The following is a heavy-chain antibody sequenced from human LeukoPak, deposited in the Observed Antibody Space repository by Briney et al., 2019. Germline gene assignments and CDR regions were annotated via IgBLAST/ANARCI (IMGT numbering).Heavy chain of an antibody. V-gene: IGHV3-48*03. D-gene: IGHD3-9*01. CDR3: ARDLRHFDWSPFDY. Sequence: PGGSLRLSCAASGFTFSSYEMNWVRQAPGKGLEWVSYISSSGSTIYYADSVKGRFTISRDNAKNSLYLQMNSLRAEDTAVYYCARDLRHFDWSPFDYWGQGTLVTVSS. CDR2: ISSSGSTI. CDR1: GFTFSSYE. J-gene: IGHJ4*02.